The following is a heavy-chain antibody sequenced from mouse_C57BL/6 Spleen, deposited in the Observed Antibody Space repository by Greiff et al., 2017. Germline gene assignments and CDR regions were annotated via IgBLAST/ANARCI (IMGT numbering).Heavy chain of an antibody. V-gene: IGHV1-61*01. CDR3: ARSLIYYGNCRVVFDY. D-gene: IGHD2-1*01. J-gene: IGHJ2*01. Sequence: QVQLQQPGAELVRPGSSVKLSCKASGYTFTSYWMDWVKQRPGQGLEWIGNIYPSDSETHYNQKFKDKATLTVDKSSSTAYMQLSSLTSEDSAVYYCARSLIYYGNCRVVFDYWGQGTTLTVSS. CDR1: GYTFTSYW. CDR2: IYPSDSET.